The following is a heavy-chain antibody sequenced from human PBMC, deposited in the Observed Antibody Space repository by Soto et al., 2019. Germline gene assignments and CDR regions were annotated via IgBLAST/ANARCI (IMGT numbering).Heavy chain of an antibody. CDR2: ISGSGGST. J-gene: IGHJ4*02. Sequence: PGGSLRRCWTSSGLTVRSYAMSWVRQDQGKGLEWVSAISGSGGSTYYADSVKGRFTISRDNSKNTLYLQMNSLRAEDTAVYYCAKDDYDILTGYQYYFDYWGQGTLVTVSS. CDR3: AKDDYDILTGYQYYFDY. CDR1: GLTVRSYA. D-gene: IGHD3-9*01. V-gene: IGHV3-23*01.